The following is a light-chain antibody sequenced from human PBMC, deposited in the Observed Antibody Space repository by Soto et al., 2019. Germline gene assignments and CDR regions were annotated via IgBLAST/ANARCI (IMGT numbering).Light chain of an antibody. CDR1: SSDVGAYNY. J-gene: IGLJ1*01. Sequence: QSVLTQPASVSGSPGQSITISCTGTSSDVGAYNYVSWYQHHPGKVPKLLIYEVTNRPSGVSDRFSGSKSGNTASLTISGLQAEDEADYYCSSYTGSSTLYVFGTGTKVTVL. CDR3: SSYTGSSTLYV. CDR2: EVT. V-gene: IGLV2-14*01.